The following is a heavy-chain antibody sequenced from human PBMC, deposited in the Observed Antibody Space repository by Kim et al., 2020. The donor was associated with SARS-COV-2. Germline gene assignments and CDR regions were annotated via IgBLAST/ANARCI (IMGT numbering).Heavy chain of an antibody. CDR3: AREYSGSFQDYFDY. D-gene: IGHD1-26*01. V-gene: IGHV4-39*01. Sequence: TPYLKSRVPISVDTSKNQFSLRLSSVAAADTAVYYCAREYSGSFQDYFDYWGQGTLVTVSS. J-gene: IGHJ4*02.